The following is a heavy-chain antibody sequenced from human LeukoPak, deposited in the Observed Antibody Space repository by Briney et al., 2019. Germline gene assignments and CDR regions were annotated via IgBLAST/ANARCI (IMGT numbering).Heavy chain of an antibody. CDR1: GYSFISYW. J-gene: IGHJ4*02. CDR2: IYPGDSDT. Sequence: GESLKISCKASGYSFISYWIGWARQMPGKGLEWMGIIYPGDSDTKYSPSFQGQATISADKSTNPAYLQWSSLKASDTAMYYCARHGDTGTYPGGYWGQGTLVTVSS. D-gene: IGHD1-26*01. CDR3: ARHGDTGTYPGGY. V-gene: IGHV5-51*01.